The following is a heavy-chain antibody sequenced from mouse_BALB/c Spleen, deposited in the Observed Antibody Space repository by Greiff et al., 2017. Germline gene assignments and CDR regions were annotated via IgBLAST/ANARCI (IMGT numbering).Heavy chain of an antibody. CDR1: GFTFSSYT. D-gene: IGHD2-4*01. CDR3: TRVDYYFDY. V-gene: IGHV5-6-4*01. CDR2: ISSGGSYT. J-gene: IGHJ2*01. Sequence: EVKLVESGGGLVKPGGSLKLSCAASGFTFSSYTMSWVRQTPEKRLEWVATISSGGSYTYYPDSVKGRFTISRDNAKNTLYLQMSSLKSEDTAMYYCTRVDYYFDYWGQGTTLTVSS.